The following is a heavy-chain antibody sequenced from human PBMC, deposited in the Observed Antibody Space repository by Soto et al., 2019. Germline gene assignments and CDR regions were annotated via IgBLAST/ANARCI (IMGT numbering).Heavy chain of an antibody. CDR1: GGSISSYY. Sequence: PSETLSLTCTVSGGSISSYYWSWIRQPPGKGLEWIGYIYYSGSTNYNPSLKSRVTISVDTSKNQFSLKLSSVTAADTAVYYCARAGIVVVPAAMGNNWFDPWGQGTLVTVSS. CDR2: IYYSGST. D-gene: IGHD2-2*01. J-gene: IGHJ5*02. V-gene: IGHV4-59*01. CDR3: ARAGIVVVPAAMGNNWFDP.